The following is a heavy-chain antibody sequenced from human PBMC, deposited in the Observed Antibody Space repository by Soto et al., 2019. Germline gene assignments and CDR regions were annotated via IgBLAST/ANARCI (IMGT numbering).Heavy chain of an antibody. CDR3: ARQSSSSIDY. CDR1: GGSISSYY. CDR2: IYYSGST. J-gene: IGHJ4*02. D-gene: IGHD6-6*01. V-gene: IGHV4-59*08. Sequence: SETLSLTCTVSGGSISSYYWSWIRQPPGKGLEWIGYIYYSGSTNYNPSLKSRVTISVDTSKNQFSLKLSSVTAADTAVYYCARQSSSSIDYWGQGTLVTVSS.